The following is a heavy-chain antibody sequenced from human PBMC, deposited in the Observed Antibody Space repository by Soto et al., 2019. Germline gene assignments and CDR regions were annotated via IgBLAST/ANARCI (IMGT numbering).Heavy chain of an antibody. V-gene: IGHV1-18*01. D-gene: IGHD6-19*01. CDR3: ARKHSSYYYGMDV. CDR1: GYTFTSYG. Sequence: GASVKVSCKASGYTFTSYGISWVRQAPGQGLEWMGWISAYNGNTNYAQKLQGRVTMTIDTSTSTAYMELRSLRSDDTAVYYCARKHSSYYYGMDVWGQGTTVTVSS. J-gene: IGHJ6*02. CDR2: ISAYNGNT.